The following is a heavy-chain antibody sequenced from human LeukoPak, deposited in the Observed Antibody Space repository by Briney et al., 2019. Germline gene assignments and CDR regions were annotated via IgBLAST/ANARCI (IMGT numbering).Heavy chain of an antibody. CDR3: ARQEGQVDYVWGSYRYTYFDY. Sequence: SVKVSCKASGGTFSSYAISWVRQAPGQGLEWMGGIIPIFGTANYAQKFQGRVTVTADESTSTAYMELSSLRSEDTAVYYCARQEGQVDYVWGSYRYTYFDYWGQGTLVTVSS. CDR1: GGTFSSYA. CDR2: IIPIFGTA. J-gene: IGHJ4*02. V-gene: IGHV1-69*13. D-gene: IGHD3-16*02.